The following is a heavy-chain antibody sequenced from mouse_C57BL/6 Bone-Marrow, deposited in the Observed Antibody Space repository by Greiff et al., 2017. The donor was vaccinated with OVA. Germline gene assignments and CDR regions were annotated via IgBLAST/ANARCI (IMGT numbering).Heavy chain of an antibody. CDR1: GYAFSSSW. Sequence: VQLQQSGPELVKPGASVKISCKASGYAFSSSWMNWVKQRPGKGLEWIGRIYPGDGDTNYNGKFKGKDTLTADKSSSTTYMQLSSLTSEDSAVYFCEREGDGYPDYWGQGTTLTVSS. V-gene: IGHV1-82*01. D-gene: IGHD2-3*01. CDR3: EREGDGYPDY. CDR2: IYPGDGDT. J-gene: IGHJ2*01.